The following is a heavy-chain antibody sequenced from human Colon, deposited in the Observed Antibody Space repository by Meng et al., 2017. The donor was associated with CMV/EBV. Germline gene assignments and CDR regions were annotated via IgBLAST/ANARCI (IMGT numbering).Heavy chain of an antibody. J-gene: IGHJ5*02. CDR3: VHHYRSAWYNWFDP. D-gene: IGHD2-15*01. CDR2: VCWTDDK. CDR1: GVSLSTSGVA. Sequence: SGVSLSTSGVAVGWIRQPPGKALEWLAFVCWTDDKRYRPSLRSRLTITKDTSKNQVVLTMTNMDPEDSATYYCVHHYRSAWYNWFDPWGQGTLVTVSS. V-gene: IGHV2-5*01.